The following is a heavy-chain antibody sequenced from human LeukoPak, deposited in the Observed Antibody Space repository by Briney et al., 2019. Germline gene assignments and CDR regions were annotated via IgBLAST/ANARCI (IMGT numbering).Heavy chain of an antibody. CDR3: ATLYYDFWSGYYVYY. CDR1: GFTFSDYY. CDR2: ISSSGSTI. D-gene: IGHD3-3*01. V-gene: IGHV3-11*01. Sequence: KSGGSLRLSCAASGFTFSDYYMSWIRQAPGKGLGWVSYISSSGSTICYADSVKGRFTISRDNAKNSLYLQMNSLRAEDTAVYYCATLYYDFWSGYYVYYWGQGTLVTVSS. J-gene: IGHJ4*02.